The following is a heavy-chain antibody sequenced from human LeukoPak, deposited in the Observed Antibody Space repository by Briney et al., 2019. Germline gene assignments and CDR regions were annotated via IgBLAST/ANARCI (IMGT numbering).Heavy chain of an antibody. J-gene: IGHJ4*02. Sequence: GGSLRLSCAASGFTFDDYAMHWVRQARGKGLEWVSGISWNSGSIGYADSVKGRFTISRDNAKNSLYLQMNSLRAEDTALYYCAKDVDSSSWYYFDYWGQGTLVTVSS. CDR3: AKDVDSSSWYYFDY. CDR2: ISWNSGSI. CDR1: GFTFDDYA. D-gene: IGHD6-13*01. V-gene: IGHV3-9*01.